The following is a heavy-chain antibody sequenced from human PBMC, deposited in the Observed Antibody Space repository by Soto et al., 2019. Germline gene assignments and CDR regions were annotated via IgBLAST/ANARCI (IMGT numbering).Heavy chain of an antibody. J-gene: IGHJ5*02. CDR2: IYYSGFT. Sequence: QVQLQESGPGLVKPSQTLSLTCTVSGGSITSGGYYWSWIRQHPGKGLEWIGYIYYSGFTYYNPSPXTXXTISVDTSKNQFSLKLSSVTAADTAVYYCARSVFPWGQGTLVTVSS. CDR3: ARSVFP. V-gene: IGHV4-31*03. CDR1: GGSITSGGYY.